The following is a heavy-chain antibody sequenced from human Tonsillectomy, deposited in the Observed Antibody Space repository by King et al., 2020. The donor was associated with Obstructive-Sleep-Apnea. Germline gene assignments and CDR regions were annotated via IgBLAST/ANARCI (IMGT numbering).Heavy chain of an antibody. CDR2: IIPILGIA. J-gene: IGHJ6*02. CDR3: ARDVGDYGDYEGFYYGMDV. V-gene: IGHV1-69*04. D-gene: IGHD4-17*01. Sequence: QLVQSGAEVKKPGSSVKVSCKASGGTFSSYAISWVRQAPGQGLEWMGRIIPILGIANYAQKFQGRVTITADKSTSTAYMELSSLRSEDTAVYYCARDVGDYGDYEGFYYGMDVWGQGTTVTVSS. CDR1: GGTFSSYA.